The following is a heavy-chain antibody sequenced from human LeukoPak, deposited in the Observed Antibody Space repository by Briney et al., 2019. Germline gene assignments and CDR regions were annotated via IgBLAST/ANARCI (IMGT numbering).Heavy chain of an antibody. J-gene: IGHJ4*02. D-gene: IGHD3-9*01. Sequence: PSETLSLTCTVSGGSISSSSYYWGWIRQPPGTGLEWIGSIYYSGSTYYNPSLESRVTISVDTSKNQFSLRLSSVTAADTAVYYCARHQSYFDVLTGYPFDYWGQGTLVTVSS. V-gene: IGHV4-39*01. CDR3: ARHQSYFDVLTGYPFDY. CDR1: GGSISSSSYY. CDR2: IYYSGST.